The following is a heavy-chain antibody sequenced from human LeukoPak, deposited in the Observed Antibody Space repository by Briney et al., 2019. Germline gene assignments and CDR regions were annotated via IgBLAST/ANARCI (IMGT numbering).Heavy chain of an antibody. D-gene: IGHD5-18*01. J-gene: IGHJ6*02. Sequence: PGRSLRLSCAASGFTFDDYAMHWVRQAPGKGLEWVSGISWNSGSIGYADSVKGRFTISRGNAKNSLYLQMNSLRAEDTALYYCAKDIMDTAMDKTSGMDAWGQGTTVTVSS. CDR3: AKDIMDTAMDKTSGMDA. V-gene: IGHV3-9*01. CDR1: GFTFDDYA. CDR2: ISWNSGSI.